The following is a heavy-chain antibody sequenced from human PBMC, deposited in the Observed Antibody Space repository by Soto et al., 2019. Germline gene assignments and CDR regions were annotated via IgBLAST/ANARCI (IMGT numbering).Heavy chain of an antibody. Sequence: GGSLRLSCAASGFTFSSYAMSWVRQAPGKGLEWVSAISGSGGSTYYADSVKGRFTISRDNSKNTLYLQMNSLRAEDTAVYYCAKEDIVVVPAAISHYYYYMDVWGKGTTVTVSS. J-gene: IGHJ6*03. CDR2: ISGSGGST. V-gene: IGHV3-23*01. CDR1: GFTFSSYA. D-gene: IGHD2-2*01. CDR3: AKEDIVVVPAAISHYYYYMDV.